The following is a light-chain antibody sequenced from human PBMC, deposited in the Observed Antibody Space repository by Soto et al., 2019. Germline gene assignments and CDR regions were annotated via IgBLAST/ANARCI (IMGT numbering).Light chain of an antibody. Sequence: QCVLTHPASGSGFPGQSITISCTGNSSDVGSYNLVSWYQQHPGKAPKLMIYEVSKRPSGVSNRFSGSKSGNTASLTISGLQAEDEADYYCRSYSGSSTRVFGTGTKVTV. CDR3: RSYSGSSTRV. CDR1: SSDVGSYNL. V-gene: IGLV2-23*02. CDR2: EVS. J-gene: IGLJ1*01.